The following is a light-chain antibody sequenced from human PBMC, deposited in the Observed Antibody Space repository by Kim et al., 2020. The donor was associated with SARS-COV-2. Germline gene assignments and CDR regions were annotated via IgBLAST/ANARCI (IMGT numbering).Light chain of an antibody. CDR3: QSYDSTNHWV. V-gene: IGLV6-57*03. Sequence: KTVTISCTRRGGSIASNYVQWYQQRPGSAPTTVIYADKQRPSGVPDRFSGSIDSSSNSASLTISGMRPEDEADYYCQSYDSTNHWVFGGGTQLTVL. CDR2: ADK. CDR1: GGSIASNY. J-gene: IGLJ3*02.